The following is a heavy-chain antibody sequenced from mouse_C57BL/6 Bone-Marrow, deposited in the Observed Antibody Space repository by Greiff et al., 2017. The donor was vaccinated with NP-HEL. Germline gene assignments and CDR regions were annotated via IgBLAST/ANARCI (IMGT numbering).Heavy chain of an antibody. J-gene: IGHJ4*01. CDR2: IYPGDGDT. CDR1: GYAFSSSW. CDR3: ATWPYYYAMDY. V-gene: IGHV1-82*01. Sequence: VQLQQSGPELVKPGASVKISCKASGYAFSSSWMNWVKQRPGTGLEWIGRIYPGDGDTNYNGKFKGKATLTADKSSSTAYMQLSSLTSEDSAVYFCATWPYYYAMDYWGQGTSVTVSS.